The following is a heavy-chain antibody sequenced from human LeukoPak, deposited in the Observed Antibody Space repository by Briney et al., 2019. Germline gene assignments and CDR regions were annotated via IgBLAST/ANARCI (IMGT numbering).Heavy chain of an antibody. CDR1: GGSISSYY. Sequence: SETLSLTCTVSGGSISSYYWSWIRQPPGKGLEWIGYIYYSESTNYNPSLKSRVTISVDTSKNQFSLKLSSVTAADTAVYYCARERDGYNCAYFDYWGQGTLVTVSS. CDR2: IYYSEST. CDR3: ARERDGYNCAYFDY. D-gene: IGHD5-24*01. V-gene: IGHV4-59*01. J-gene: IGHJ4*02.